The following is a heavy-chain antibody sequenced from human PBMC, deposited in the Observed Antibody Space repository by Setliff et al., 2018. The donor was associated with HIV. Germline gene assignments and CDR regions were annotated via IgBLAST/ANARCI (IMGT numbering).Heavy chain of an antibody. V-gene: IGHV4-59*01. Sequence: SETLSLTCTVSGGSIGSYYWNWIRQPPGKGLEWIGYIYYSGRTNYNPSLKSRVTMSVDTSKNQFSLNLSSVTAADTSVYYCARVGGGYAFDIWGQGTMVTVSS. J-gene: IGHJ3*02. CDR1: GGSIGSYY. CDR2: IYYSGRT. CDR3: ARVGGGYAFDI. D-gene: IGHD3-10*01.